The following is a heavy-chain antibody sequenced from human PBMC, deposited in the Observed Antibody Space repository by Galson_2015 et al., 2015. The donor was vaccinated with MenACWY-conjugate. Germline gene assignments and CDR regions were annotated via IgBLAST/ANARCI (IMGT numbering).Heavy chain of an antibody. CDR1: GGTFSGYA. CDR3: ARGWRLAYRPIWFDA. Sequence: SVKVSCKASGGTFSGYAITWVRQAPGDGLVWMGGISPVLGVARYAQKLQGRVTITADSSGDMPYMELNSLTSEDTAIYYCARGWRLAYRPIWFDAWGQGTLVTVSS. CDR2: ISPVLGVA. J-gene: IGHJ5*02. D-gene: IGHD2-21*02. V-gene: IGHV1-69*10.